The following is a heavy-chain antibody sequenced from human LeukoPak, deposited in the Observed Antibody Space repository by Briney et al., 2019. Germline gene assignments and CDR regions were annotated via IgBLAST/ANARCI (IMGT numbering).Heavy chain of an antibody. CDR2: IIPIFGTA. CDR1: GGTFSSYA. CDR3: ARAVKSRWLAAPFDY. Sequence: GASVKLSCKASGGTFSSYAISWVRQAPGQGLEWMGGIIPIFGTANYAQKFQGRVTITADESTSTAYMELSSLRSEDTAVYYCARAVKSRWLAAPFDYWGQGTLVTVSS. V-gene: IGHV1-69*13. J-gene: IGHJ4*02. D-gene: IGHD6-19*01.